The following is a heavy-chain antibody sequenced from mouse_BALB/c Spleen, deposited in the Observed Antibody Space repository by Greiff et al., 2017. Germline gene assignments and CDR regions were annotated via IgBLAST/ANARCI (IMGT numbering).Heavy chain of an antibody. CDR1: GYTFTSYV. CDR2: INPYNDGT. CDR3: ARDYGSRSWYFDV. J-gene: IGHJ1*01. D-gene: IGHD1-1*01. Sequence: EVQLQQSGPELVKPGASVKMSCKASGYTFTSYVMHWVKQKPGQGLEWIGYINPYNDGTKYNEKFKGKATLTSDKSSSTAYMELSSLTSEDSAVYYCARDYGSRSWYFDVWGAGTTVTVSS. V-gene: IGHV1-14*01.